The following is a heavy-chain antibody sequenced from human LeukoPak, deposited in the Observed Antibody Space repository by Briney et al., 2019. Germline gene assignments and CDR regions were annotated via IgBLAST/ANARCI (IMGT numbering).Heavy chain of an antibody. D-gene: IGHD3-22*01. J-gene: IGHJ4*02. CDR3: TTDISGYYSFDY. CDR1: GFTFSSSA. Sequence: PGGSLRLSCAASGFTFSSSAMSWVRQAPGKGLEWVGRIKSKTDGGTTDYAAPVKGRFTISRDDSKNTLYLQMNSLKTEDTAVYYCTTDISGYYSFDYWGQGTLVTVSS. V-gene: IGHV3-15*01. CDR2: IKSKTDGGTT.